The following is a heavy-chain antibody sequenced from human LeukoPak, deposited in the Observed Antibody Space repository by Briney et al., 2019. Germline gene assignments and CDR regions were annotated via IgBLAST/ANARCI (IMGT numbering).Heavy chain of an antibody. CDR2: IKQDGSEK. CDR1: GFTFSSYW. V-gene: IGHV3-7*01. J-gene: IGHJ4*02. D-gene: IGHD3-22*01. Sequence: GGSLRLSCAASGFTFSSYWMSWVRQAPGKGLEWVANIKQDGSEKYYVGSVKGRFTISRYNAKNSLYLQMNSLRAEDTAVYYCARDSVHGYYDSSGYSTLFDYWGQGTLVTVPS. CDR3: ARDSVHGYYDSSGYSTLFDY.